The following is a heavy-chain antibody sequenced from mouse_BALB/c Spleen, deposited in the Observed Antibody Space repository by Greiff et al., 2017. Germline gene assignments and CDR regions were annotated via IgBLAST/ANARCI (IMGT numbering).Heavy chain of an antibody. CDR3: ARHPRQLAWFAY. Sequence: EVKLMESGGDLVKPGGSLKLSCAASGFTFSSYGMSWVRQTPDKRLEWVATISSGGSYTYYPDSVKGRFTISRDNAKNTLYLQMSSLKSEDTAMYYCARHPRQLAWFAYWGQGTLVTVSA. CDR1: GFTFSSYG. J-gene: IGHJ3*01. D-gene: IGHD3-2*01. CDR2: ISSGGSYT. V-gene: IGHV5-6*01.